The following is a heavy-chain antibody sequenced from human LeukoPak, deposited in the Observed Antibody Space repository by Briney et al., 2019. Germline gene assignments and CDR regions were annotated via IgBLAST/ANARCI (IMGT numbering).Heavy chain of an antibody. Sequence: GSLRLSCAASGFTFSSYSMNWVRQAPGKGLEWVSSISSSSSYIYYADSVKGRFTISRDNAKNSLYLQMNSLRAEDTAVYYCARWDSSWTFHDYWGQGTLVTVSS. CDR2: ISSSSSYI. V-gene: IGHV3-21*01. J-gene: IGHJ4*02. CDR1: GFTFSSYS. D-gene: IGHD3-22*01. CDR3: ARWDSSWTFHDY.